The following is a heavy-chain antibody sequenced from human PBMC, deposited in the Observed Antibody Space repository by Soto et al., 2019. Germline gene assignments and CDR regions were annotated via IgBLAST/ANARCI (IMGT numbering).Heavy chain of an antibody. CDR3: ARDKRRAAAGQNWFDP. CDR2: IYHSGST. Sequence: PSETLSLTCAVSGYSISSGYYWGWIRQPPGKGLEWIGSIYHSGSTYYNPSLKSRVTISVDTSKNQFSLKLSSVTAADTAVYYCARDKRRAAAGQNWFDPWGQGTLVTVPS. V-gene: IGHV4-38-2*02. D-gene: IGHD6-13*01. CDR1: GYSISSGYY. J-gene: IGHJ5*02.